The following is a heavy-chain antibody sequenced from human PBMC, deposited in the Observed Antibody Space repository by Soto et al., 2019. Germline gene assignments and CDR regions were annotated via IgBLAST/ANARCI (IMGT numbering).Heavy chain of an antibody. CDR3: ARDLRVRGYSGHEGTHFDY. CDR1: VYTFTSYG. J-gene: IGHJ4*02. V-gene: IGHV1-18*04. Sequence: ASVKVCCKASVYTFTSYGSRWVRQDPGQGLEWMGWISAYNGNTNYAQKLQGRVTMTTDTSTSTAYMELRSLRSDDTAVYYCARDLRVRGYSGHEGTHFDYWGQGTLVTVSS. CDR2: ISAYNGNT. D-gene: IGHD5-12*01.